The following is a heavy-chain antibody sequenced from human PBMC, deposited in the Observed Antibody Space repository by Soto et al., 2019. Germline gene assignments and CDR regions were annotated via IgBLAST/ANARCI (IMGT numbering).Heavy chain of an antibody. J-gene: IGHJ4*02. CDR1: GYTFTNYY. D-gene: IGHD1-1*01. Sequence: QVQVVQSGAEVKKPGASVKVSCKASGYTFTNYYMHWVRQAPGQGLEWIGRIIPSGGSTHYAQKFQDRVIMTRYTSTRTVDMELNSLRSEDSAVYYCARGGPELARIGSFDYWGQGTLVTVSS. V-gene: IGHV1-46*01. CDR3: ARGGPELARIGSFDY. CDR2: IIPSGGST.